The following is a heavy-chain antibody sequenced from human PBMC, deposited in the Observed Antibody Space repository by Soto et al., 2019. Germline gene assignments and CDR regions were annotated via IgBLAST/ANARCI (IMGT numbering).Heavy chain of an antibody. CDR1: GGSISSYH. CDR2: IYTSGNT. D-gene: IGHD1-7*01. J-gene: IGHJ4*02. V-gene: IGHV4-4*07. Sequence: SETLSLTCTVSGGSISSYHWSWIRQSAGKGLEWIGRIYTSGNTHYNPSLKSRVTVSIDTSKNQFFLTVNSVTAADSAVYYCAKESGDNWDYEAYWGQGTPVTVS. CDR3: AKESGDNWDYEAY.